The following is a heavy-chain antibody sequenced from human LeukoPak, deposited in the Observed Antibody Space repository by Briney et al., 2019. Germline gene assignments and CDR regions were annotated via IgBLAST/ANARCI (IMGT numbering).Heavy chain of an antibody. CDR3: ARSTRHYDILTGYYRIVSPFDY. V-gene: IGHV4-34*01. J-gene: IGHJ4*02. D-gene: IGHD3-9*01. Sequence: SETLSLTCAVYGGSFSGYYWSWIRQPPGKGLEWIGEINHSGSTNYNPSLKSRVTISVDTSKNQFSLKLSSVTAADTAVYYCARSTRHYDILTGYYRIVSPFDYWGQGTLVTVSS. CDR1: GGSFSGYY. CDR2: INHSGST.